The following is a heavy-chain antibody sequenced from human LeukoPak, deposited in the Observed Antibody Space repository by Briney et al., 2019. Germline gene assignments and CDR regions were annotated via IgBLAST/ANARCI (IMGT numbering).Heavy chain of an antibody. D-gene: IGHD3-10*01. J-gene: IGHJ4*02. CDR2: FDPEDGET. Sequence: ASVKVSCKVSGYTLTELSMHWVRQAPGKGREWMGGFDPEDGETIYAQKFQGRVTMTEDTSTDTAYMELSSLRSADTAVYYCATLKTGVRGVMAYFDYWGQGTLVTVSS. V-gene: IGHV1-24*01. CDR3: ATLKTGVRGVMAYFDY. CDR1: GYTLTELS.